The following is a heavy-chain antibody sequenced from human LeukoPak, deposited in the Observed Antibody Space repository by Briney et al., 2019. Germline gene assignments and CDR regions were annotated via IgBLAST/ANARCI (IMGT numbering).Heavy chain of an antibody. Sequence: PSETLSLTCTVSGGSISSSSYYWGWIRQPPGKGLEWIGSIYYSGSTYYNPSLKSRVTISVDTSKNQFSLKLSSVTAADTAVYYCASGHYDILTGYYKLGWFDPWGQGTLVTVSS. CDR1: GGSISSSSYY. CDR3: ASGHYDILTGYYKLGWFDP. V-gene: IGHV4-39*07. CDR2: IYYSGST. D-gene: IGHD3-9*01. J-gene: IGHJ5*02.